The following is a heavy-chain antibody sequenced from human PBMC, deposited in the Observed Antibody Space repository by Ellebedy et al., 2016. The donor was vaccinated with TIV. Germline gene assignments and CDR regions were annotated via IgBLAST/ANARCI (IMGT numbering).Heavy chain of an antibody. Sequence: SETLSLTCTVSGGSISSSSSYWGWIRQPPGKGLEWIGSMYYSGSTYYNPSLKSRVTISVDTSKNHFSLKLTSVTAADTAVYYCATSGGSGSYFSYYYGMDVWGQGTTVTVSS. CDR1: GGSISSSSSY. J-gene: IGHJ6*02. V-gene: IGHV4-39*07. D-gene: IGHD3-10*01. CDR3: ATSGGSGSYFSYYYGMDV. CDR2: MYYSGST.